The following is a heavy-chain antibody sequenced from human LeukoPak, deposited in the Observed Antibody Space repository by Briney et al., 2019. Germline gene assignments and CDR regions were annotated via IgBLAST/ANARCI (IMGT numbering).Heavy chain of an antibody. CDR2: ITAYNGNT. CDR1: GYTFTSYA. CDR3: AVGTYGTFDH. J-gene: IGHJ4*02. V-gene: IGHV1-18*01. D-gene: IGHD3-10*01. Sequence: ASVKVSCKASGYTFTSYAISWVRQAPGQGLEWMGWITAYNGNTNYAQKVQDRVTMTTDTSTSTAYMDLRSLRSDDTAIYYCAVGTYGTFDHWGQGTLVTVSS.